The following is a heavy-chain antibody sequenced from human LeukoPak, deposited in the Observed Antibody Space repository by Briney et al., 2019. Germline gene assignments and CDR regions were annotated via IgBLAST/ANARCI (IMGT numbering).Heavy chain of an antibody. Sequence: PSETLSLTCTVSSGSINSGDYYWSWIRQPPGKGLEWIGHIYYSGSTYYNPSLQSRITISSDTSKNHFSLKLRSATAADTAVYYCARAQYYYDSSGYIDGFDIWGQGTMVTVSS. V-gene: IGHV4-30-4*08. CDR3: ARAQYYYDSSGYIDGFDI. CDR2: IYYSGST. J-gene: IGHJ3*02. D-gene: IGHD3-22*01. CDR1: SGSINSGDYY.